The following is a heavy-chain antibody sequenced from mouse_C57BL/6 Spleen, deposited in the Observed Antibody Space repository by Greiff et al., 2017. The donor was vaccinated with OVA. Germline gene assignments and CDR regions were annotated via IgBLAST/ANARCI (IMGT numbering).Heavy chain of an antibody. CDR2: INPNNGGT. D-gene: IGHD2-5*01. J-gene: IGHJ4*01. Sequence: EVQLQQSGPELVKPGASVKISCKASGYTFTDYYMNWVKQSHGKSLEWIGDINPNNGGTSYNQKFKGKATLTVDKSSSTAYMELRSLTSEDSAVYYCARSGGSNYEAMDYWGQGTSVTVSS. CDR3: ARSGGSNYEAMDY. CDR1: GYTFTDYY. V-gene: IGHV1-26*01.